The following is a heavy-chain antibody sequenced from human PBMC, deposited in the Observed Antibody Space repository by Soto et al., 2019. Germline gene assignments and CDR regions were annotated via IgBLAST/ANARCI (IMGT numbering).Heavy chain of an antibody. CDR3: ARAGEYSSSSFDY. CDR2: SRDKAQGYSI. D-gene: IGHD6-6*01. Sequence: PGGSLRLSCAGSGFTLSDHYIDWVRQAPGKGLEWVGRSRDKAQGYSITYAASVKGRFTTSRDNAKNSLYLQMNSLRAEDTAVYYCARAGEYSSSSFDYWGQGTLVTVSS. CDR1: GFTLSDHY. J-gene: IGHJ4*02. V-gene: IGHV3-72*01.